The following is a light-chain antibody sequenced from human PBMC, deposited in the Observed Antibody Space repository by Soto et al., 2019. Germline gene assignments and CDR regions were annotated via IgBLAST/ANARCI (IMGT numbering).Light chain of an antibody. Sequence: QSALTQPASVSGSTGQSITSSCSRTSSDVGRYNYVSWYQHHPGRAPKLMIYEVSNRPSGVSNRFSGSKSGNTASLSISGLQAEDEADYYCSSYTSISTFVFGTGTKLTVL. V-gene: IGLV2-14*01. CDR3: SSYTSISTFV. J-gene: IGLJ1*01. CDR2: EVS. CDR1: SSDVGRYNY.